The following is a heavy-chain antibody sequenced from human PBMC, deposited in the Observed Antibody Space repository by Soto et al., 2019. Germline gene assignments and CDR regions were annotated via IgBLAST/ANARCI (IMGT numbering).Heavy chain of an antibody. D-gene: IGHD2-15*01. CDR3: LCVVVVAVDY. CDR1: GFTFSSYA. CDR2: ISGSGGST. J-gene: IGHJ4*02. Sequence: GGSLRLSCAASGFTFSSYAMSWVRQAPGKGLEWVSAISGSGGSTYYADSVKGRFTISRDNSKNTLYLQMNSLRAEDTAVYYCLCVVVVAVDYWGQGTLVTVSS. V-gene: IGHV3-23*01.